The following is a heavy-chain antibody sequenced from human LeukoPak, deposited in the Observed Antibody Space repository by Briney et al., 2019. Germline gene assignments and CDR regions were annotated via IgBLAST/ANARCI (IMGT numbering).Heavy chain of an antibody. J-gene: IGHJ6*02. CDR2: IYYSGSI. CDR1: GGSISSYY. CDR3: ARLVVAATRGYYGMDV. D-gene: IGHD2-15*01. V-gene: IGHV4-59*01. Sequence: PSETLSLTCTVSGGSISSYYWSWIRQPPGKGLEWIGYIYYSGSINYNPSLKSRVTISVDTSKNQFSLKLSSVTAADTAVYYCARLVVAATRGYYGMDVWGQGTTVTVSS.